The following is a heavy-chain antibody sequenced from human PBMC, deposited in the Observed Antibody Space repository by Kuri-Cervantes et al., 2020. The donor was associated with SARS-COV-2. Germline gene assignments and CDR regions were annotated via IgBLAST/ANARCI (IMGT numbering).Heavy chain of an antibody. V-gene: IGHV4-39*07. CDR1: GGSISSSSYY. CDR3: ARALYSIPHAFQH. Sequence: SETLSLTCTVSGGSISSSSYYWGWIRQPPGKGLEWIGSIYYSGSTYYNPSLKSRVTISVDTSKNQLSLKLSSVTAADTAVYYCARALYSIPHAFQHWGQGTLVTVSS. D-gene: IGHD6-13*01. CDR2: IYYSGST. J-gene: IGHJ1*01.